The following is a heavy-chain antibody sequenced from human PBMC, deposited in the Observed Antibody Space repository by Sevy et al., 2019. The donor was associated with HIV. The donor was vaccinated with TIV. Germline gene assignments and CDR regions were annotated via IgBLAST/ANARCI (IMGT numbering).Heavy chain of an antibody. CDR3: ARVGVSYCTDDCYHRFDY. D-gene: IGHD2-21*02. V-gene: IGHV3-30*09. J-gene: IGHJ4*02. CDR2: ISYDGSKK. CDR1: GFTFSSYA. Sequence: GGSLRLSCAVSGFTFSSYALLWVRQAPGKGLEWVSLISYDGSKKYYSDSVKGRFAISRDESKTTLFLQMNSLRSEDTAIYYCARVGVSYCTDDCYHRFDYWGRGTLVTVSS.